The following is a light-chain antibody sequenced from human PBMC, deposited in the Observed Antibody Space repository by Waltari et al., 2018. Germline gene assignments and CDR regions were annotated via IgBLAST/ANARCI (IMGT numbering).Light chain of an antibody. V-gene: IGKV1-5*03. CDR3: QRYNSYPIT. J-gene: IGKJ3*01. Sequence: DIQMIQSPSTLSASVGDRVTITCRASQSIGSWLARYQQKPGKAPKLLIYEATSLESGVPSRFSASGSGTEFTLTISSLQPDDFATYYCQRYNSYPITFGPGTKVDI. CDR1: QSIGSW. CDR2: EAT.